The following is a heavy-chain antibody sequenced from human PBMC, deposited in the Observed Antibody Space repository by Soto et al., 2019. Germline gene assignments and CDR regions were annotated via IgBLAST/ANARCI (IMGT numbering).Heavy chain of an antibody. CDR3: ARESEDLTSNFDY. J-gene: IGHJ4*02. CDR2: ISSTTNYI. V-gene: IGHV3-21*06. CDR1: GFTFTRYS. Sequence: PGGSLRLSCAASGFTFTRYSMNWVRQAPGKGLEWVSSISSTTNYIYYGDSMRGRFTISRDNAKNSLYLEMNSLRAEDTAVYYCARESEDLTSNFDYWGQGTLVTVSS.